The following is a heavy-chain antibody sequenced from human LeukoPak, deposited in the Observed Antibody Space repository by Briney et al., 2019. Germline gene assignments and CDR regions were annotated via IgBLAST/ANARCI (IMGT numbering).Heavy chain of an antibody. J-gene: IGHJ5*02. V-gene: IGHV4-31*03. CDR3: ARDVHYYDSSEGFDP. CDR1: GGSISSGGYY. D-gene: IGHD3-22*01. CDR2: IYYSGST. Sequence: SQTLSLTCTVSGGSISSGGYYWGWLRQHPGKGLEWIGYIYYSGSTYYNPSLKSRVTIPVDTSKNQFSLKLSSVTAADTAVYYCARDVHYYDSSEGFDPWGQGTLVTVSS.